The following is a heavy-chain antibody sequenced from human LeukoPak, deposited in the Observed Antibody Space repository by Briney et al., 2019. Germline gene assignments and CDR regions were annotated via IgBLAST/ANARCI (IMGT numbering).Heavy chain of an antibody. CDR2: IYSTGTT. D-gene: IGHD3-10*01. V-gene: IGHV4-30-4*01. CDR3: ARETYYGSGTAFDY. Sequence: SETLSLTCSVSGGSISSGDYYWSWIRQPPGKGLEWMGYIYSTGTTFYNPSLKSRLAISIDTSKNLFSLRLNSVTAADTAVYYCARETYYGSGTAFDYWGQGTLVTVSS. CDR1: GGSISSGDYY. J-gene: IGHJ4*02.